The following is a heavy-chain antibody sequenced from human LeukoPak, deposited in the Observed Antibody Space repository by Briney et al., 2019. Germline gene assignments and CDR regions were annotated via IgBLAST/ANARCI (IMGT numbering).Heavy chain of an antibody. J-gene: IGHJ4*02. D-gene: IGHD3-3*01. CDR2: INRDGSEK. CDR3: ASADRYYDFWSGYGFDY. V-gene: IGHV3-7*01. Sequence: PGGSLRLSCAASGFTFSNFWMSWVRQAPGKGLEWVANINRDGSEKNYVDSVKGRFTISRDNAKNSLYLQMDSLRAEDTAVYYCASADRYYDFWSGYGFDYWGQGTLVTVSS. CDR1: GFTFSNFW.